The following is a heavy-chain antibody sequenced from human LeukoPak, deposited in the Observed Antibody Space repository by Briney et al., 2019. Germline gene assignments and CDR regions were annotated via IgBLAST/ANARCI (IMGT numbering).Heavy chain of an antibody. Sequence: PGGSLRLSCAASGFTFSSYAMHWVRQAPGKGLEWVAVISYDGSNKYYADSVKGRFTISRDNSKNTLYLQMNSLGAEDTAVYYCARELSVRGVIRYYGMDVWGKGTTVTVSS. CDR3: ARELSVRGVIRYYGMDV. CDR1: GFTFSSYA. V-gene: IGHV3-30*04. J-gene: IGHJ6*04. D-gene: IGHD3-10*01. CDR2: ISYDGSNK.